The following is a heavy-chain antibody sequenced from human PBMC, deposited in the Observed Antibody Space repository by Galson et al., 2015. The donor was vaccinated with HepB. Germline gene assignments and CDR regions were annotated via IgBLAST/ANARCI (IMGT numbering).Heavy chain of an antibody. CDR2: IYYSGGT. D-gene: IGHD7-27*01. Sequence: LSLTCTVSGDSITSDDYYWGWIRQPPGEGLEWIGSIYYSGGTYFNPSLKSRVTIFVDTSKNQFSLKVRSVTAADTAVYYCARHHLGIDWFDPWGQGTLVTVSS. CDR1: GDSITSDDYY. J-gene: IGHJ5*02. V-gene: IGHV4-39*01. CDR3: ARHHLGIDWFDP.